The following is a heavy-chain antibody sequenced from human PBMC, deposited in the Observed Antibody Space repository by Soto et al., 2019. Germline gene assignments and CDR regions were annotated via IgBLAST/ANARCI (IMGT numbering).Heavy chain of an antibody. Sequence: GGSLRLSCAASGFTVSSNYMSWVRQAPGKGLEWVSVIYSGGSTYYADSVKGRFTISRHNSKNTPYLQMNSLRAEDTAVYYCARDIMDCSSTSCYSWFDPWGQGTLVTVSS. V-gene: IGHV3-53*04. CDR2: IYSGGST. CDR3: ARDIMDCSSTSCYSWFDP. J-gene: IGHJ5*02. D-gene: IGHD2-2*02. CDR1: GFTVSSNY.